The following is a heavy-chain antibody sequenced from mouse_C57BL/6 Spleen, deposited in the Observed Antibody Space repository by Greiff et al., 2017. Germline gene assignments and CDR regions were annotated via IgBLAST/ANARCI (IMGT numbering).Heavy chain of an antibody. D-gene: IGHD2-1*01. CDR2: IYPSDSET. CDR3: ARGGGNYEAWFAY. Sequence: QVQLQQPGAELVRPGSSVKLSCKASGYTFTSYWMDWVKQRPGQGLEWIGNIYPSDSETHYNQKFKDKAPLTVDKSSSTAYMQLSSLTSEDSAVYYCARGGGNYEAWFAYWGQGTLVTVSA. J-gene: IGHJ3*01. CDR1: GYTFTSYW. V-gene: IGHV1-61*01.